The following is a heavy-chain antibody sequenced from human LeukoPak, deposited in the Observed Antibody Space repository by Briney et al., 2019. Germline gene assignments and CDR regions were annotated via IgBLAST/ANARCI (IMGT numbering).Heavy chain of an antibody. CDR2: INPNSGGT. J-gene: IGHJ4*02. CDR1: GYTFTGYY. CDR3: ARAGGSSWYVGDGLDY. V-gene: IGHV1-2*02. Sequence: GASVKVSCKASGYTFTGYYMHWVRQAPGQGLEWMGWINPNSGGTNYAQKFQGRVTMTRDTSISTAYMELSRLRSDDTAVYYCARAGGSSWYVGDGLDYWGQGTLVTVSS. D-gene: IGHD6-13*01.